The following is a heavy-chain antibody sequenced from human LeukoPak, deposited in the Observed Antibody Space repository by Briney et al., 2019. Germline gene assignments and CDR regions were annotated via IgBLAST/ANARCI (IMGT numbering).Heavy chain of an antibody. J-gene: IGHJ6*02. CDR1: GGTFSSYA. D-gene: IGHD6-25*01. CDR3: ARSGRRPNYYYYGMDV. CDR2: IIPILGIA. V-gene: IGHV1-69*04. Sequence: SVKVSCKASGGTFSSYAISWVRQAPGQGLEWMGRIIPILGIANYAQKFQGRVTITADKSTSTAYMELSSLRSEDTAVYYCARSGRRPNYYYYGMDVWGQGTLVTVSS.